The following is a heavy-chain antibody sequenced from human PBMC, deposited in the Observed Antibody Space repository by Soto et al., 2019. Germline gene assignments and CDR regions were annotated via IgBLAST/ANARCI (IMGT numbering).Heavy chain of an antibody. V-gene: IGHV1-18*04. J-gene: IGHJ4*02. Sequence: QVQLVQSGAEVKKPGASVKVSCKAAGYTFISYGISWVRQAPGQGLEWMGWISIHNGDTNNAPKLQGRVTMTTDTSTSTTQMELGSLRSDDTGVYYCAADEGGYCSSNHCPFFYHWGPGNLVTVSS. D-gene: IGHD2-2*01. CDR2: ISIHNGDT. CDR3: AADEGGYCSSNHCPFFYH. CDR1: GYTFISYG.